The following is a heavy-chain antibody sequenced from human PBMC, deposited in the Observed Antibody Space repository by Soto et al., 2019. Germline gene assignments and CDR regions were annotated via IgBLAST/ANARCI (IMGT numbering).Heavy chain of an antibody. D-gene: IGHD5-12*01. V-gene: IGHV3-30*18. Sequence: PGGSLRLSCAASGFTFSSYGMHWVRQAPGKGLEWVAVISYDGSNKYYADSVKGRFTISRDNSKNTLYLQMNSLRAEDTAVYYCAKDLHSGYDLDYWGQGTLVTV. CDR1: GFTFSSYG. J-gene: IGHJ4*02. CDR2: ISYDGSNK. CDR3: AKDLHSGYDLDY.